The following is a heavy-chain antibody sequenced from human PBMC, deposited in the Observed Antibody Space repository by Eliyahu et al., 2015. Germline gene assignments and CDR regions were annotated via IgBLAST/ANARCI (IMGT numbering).Heavy chain of an antibody. D-gene: IGHD2-15*01. CDR2: INHSGST. CDR1: GESLSGYY. V-gene: IGHV4-34*01. J-gene: IGHJ4*02. Sequence: QVQLQQWGAGLLKPSETLSXTCXVXGESLSGYYWSWXRQPPGXGLEWIGEINHSGSTTYNPSLKSRVTISVDTSKNQFSLKLSSVTAADTAVYYCARIGYCCGWTFDYWGQGTLVSVSS. CDR3: ARIGYCCGWTFDY.